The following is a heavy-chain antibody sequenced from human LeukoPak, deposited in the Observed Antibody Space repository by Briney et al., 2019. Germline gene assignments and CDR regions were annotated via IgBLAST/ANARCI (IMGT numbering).Heavy chain of an antibody. CDR1: GGSISSSNCY. Sequence: SETLSLTCTVSGGSISSSNCYWAWIRLPPGKGLEWIGTIYYSGSTYYNASLKSRITMSVDTSKNQFSLKLSSVTAADTAVYYCARLSKPGSFDYWGQGALVTVSS. V-gene: IGHV4-39*01. CDR3: ARLSKPGSFDY. D-gene: IGHD1-14*01. CDR2: IYYSGST. J-gene: IGHJ4*02.